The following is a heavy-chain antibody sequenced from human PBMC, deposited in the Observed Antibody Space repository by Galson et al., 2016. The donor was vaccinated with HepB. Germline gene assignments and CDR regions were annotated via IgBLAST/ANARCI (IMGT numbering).Heavy chain of an antibody. CDR1: GDSISSGDYY. Sequence: TLSLTCTVSGDSISSGDYYWSWIRQPPGRGLEWIGYIYYTGHIYYNPSLKSRVIMSVDTSKNQFSLKLSSVTAADTAMYYCARGGSSDYWGQGTLVTVSS. D-gene: IGHD3-16*01. J-gene: IGHJ4*02. CDR2: IYYTGHI. CDR3: ARGGSSDY. V-gene: IGHV4-30-4*01.